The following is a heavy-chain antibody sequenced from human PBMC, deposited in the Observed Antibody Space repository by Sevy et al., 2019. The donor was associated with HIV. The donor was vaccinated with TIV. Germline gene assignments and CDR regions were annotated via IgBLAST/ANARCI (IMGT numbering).Heavy chain of an antibody. J-gene: IGHJ4*02. CDR2: IYYSGST. CDR3: ARGRNTAPPDY. CDR1: GGSISSYY. D-gene: IGHD5-18*01. V-gene: IGHV4-59*13. Sequence: SETLSLTCTVSGGSISSYYWSWIRQPPGKGLEWIGYIYYSGSTNYNPALKSRVTISVDTSKNQFSLKLSSVTAADTAVYYCARGRNTAPPDYWGQGTLVTVSS.